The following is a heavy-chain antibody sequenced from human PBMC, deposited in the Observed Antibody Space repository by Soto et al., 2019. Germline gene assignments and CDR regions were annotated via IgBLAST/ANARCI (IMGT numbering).Heavy chain of an antibody. CDR2: ISGYRGNT. J-gene: IGHJ3*01. D-gene: IGHD3-10*01. V-gene: IGHV1-18*01. CDR1: GYNFFSFN. Sequence: ASVKVSFKTSGYNFFSFNVNWLRQAPGQGLEWLGSISGYRGNTKYAQSVQGRVTMTTDTSTNTAYMELRSLRSDDTAVYYCARGAFGFVDAYDLWGQGTMVTVSS. CDR3: ARGAFGFVDAYDL.